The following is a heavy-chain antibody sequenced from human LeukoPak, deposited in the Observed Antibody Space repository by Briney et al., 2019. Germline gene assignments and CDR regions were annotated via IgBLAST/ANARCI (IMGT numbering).Heavy chain of an antibody. Sequence: GGSLRLSCAASGFTFSSYWMHWVRQAPGKGLVWVSRISTDGSSTSYADSVKGRFTISRDNAKNSLYLQMNSLRAEDTAVYYCARDPNPGDPDYWGQGTLVTVSS. V-gene: IGHV3-74*01. CDR1: GFTFSSYW. CDR2: ISTDGSST. D-gene: IGHD3-16*01. CDR3: ARDPNPGDPDY. J-gene: IGHJ4*02.